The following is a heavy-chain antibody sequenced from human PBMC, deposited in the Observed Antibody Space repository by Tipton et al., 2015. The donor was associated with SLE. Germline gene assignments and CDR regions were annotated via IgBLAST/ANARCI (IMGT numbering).Heavy chain of an antibody. CDR2: VYHTGSA. D-gene: IGHD1-26*01. Sequence: LRLSCVVSGYSINSDYYWGWIRQPPGKGLEWIGSVYHTGSAYYNPSLMSRVTFSVDTSKNLFSLKLSSVTVADTAVYYCASYSGSYYDAFDIWGQGTMVTVSS. V-gene: IGHV4-38-2*01. CDR3: ASYSGSYYDAFDI. J-gene: IGHJ3*02. CDR1: GYSINSDYY.